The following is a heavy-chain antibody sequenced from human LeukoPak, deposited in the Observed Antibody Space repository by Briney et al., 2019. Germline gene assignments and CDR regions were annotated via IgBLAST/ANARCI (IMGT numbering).Heavy chain of an antibody. CDR3: ATGRWGVDY. CDR2: INPNSGGT. V-gene: IGHV1-2*02. J-gene: IGHJ4*02. D-gene: IGHD3-16*01. CDR1: GHTFTYYY. Sequence: ASVKVSCTASGHTFTYYYMHWVRQAPGPGLEWVGWINPNSGGTNYAQKFRGRVTMTRDTSISTAYMELSRLRSDDTAVYYCATGRWGVDYWGQGTLVTVSS.